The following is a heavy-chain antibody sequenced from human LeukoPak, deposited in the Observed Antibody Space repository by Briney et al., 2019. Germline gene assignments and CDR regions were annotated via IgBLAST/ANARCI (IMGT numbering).Heavy chain of an antibody. Sequence: SETLSLTCTVSGGSISSYYWSWIRQTAGEGLEWIVRIYTSGSTNYNPSLKSRVTMSVDTSKNQFSLKLSSVPAADTAVYYCARGSRFLEWLLDWFDPWGQGTLVTVSS. CDR3: ARGSRFLEWLLDWFDP. J-gene: IGHJ5*02. CDR1: GGSISSYY. V-gene: IGHV4-4*07. D-gene: IGHD3-3*01. CDR2: IYTSGST.